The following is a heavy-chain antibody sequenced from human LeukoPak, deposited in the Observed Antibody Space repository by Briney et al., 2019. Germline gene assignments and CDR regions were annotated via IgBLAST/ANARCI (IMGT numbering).Heavy chain of an antibody. V-gene: IGHV4-4*02. Sequence: PSGTLSLTCAVSGGSISSSNWWSWVRQPPGKGLEWIGEIYHSGSTYYNPSLKSRITISVDTSKNQFSLKLSSVTAADTAVYYCARTGNGIYDAFEIWGQGTMVTVSS. J-gene: IGHJ3*02. CDR2: IYHSGST. D-gene: IGHD2-8*01. CDR1: GGSISSSNW. CDR3: ARTGNGIYDAFEI.